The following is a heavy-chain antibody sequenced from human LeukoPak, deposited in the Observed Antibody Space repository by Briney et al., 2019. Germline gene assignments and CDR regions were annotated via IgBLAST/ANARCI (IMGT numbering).Heavy chain of an antibody. Sequence: SETLSLTCAVSGGSISSGGYSWSWIRQPPGKGLEWIGYIYYSGSTYYNPSLKSRVTISVDTSKNQFSLKLSSVTAADTAVYYCARIYGDSKSYYYYYYMDVWGKGTTVTVSS. CDR1: GGSISSGGYS. V-gene: IGHV4-30-4*07. D-gene: IGHD4-17*01. J-gene: IGHJ6*03. CDR3: ARIYGDSKSYYYYYYMDV. CDR2: IYYSGST.